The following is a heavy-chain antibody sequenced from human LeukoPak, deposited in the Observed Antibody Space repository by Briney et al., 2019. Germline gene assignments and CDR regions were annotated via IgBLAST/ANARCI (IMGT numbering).Heavy chain of an antibody. Sequence: GGSLRLSCAASGFTFSAYGMSWVRQSPGQGLEWVSGISANGSITFYARSVRGRFTISRDNAKNSLYLQMNSLRAEDTAVYYCARVGGYSSGYYYYYYMDVWGKGTTVTVSS. D-gene: IGHD6-19*01. CDR2: ISANGSIT. CDR3: ARVGGYSSGYYYYYYMDV. CDR1: GFTFSAYG. V-gene: IGHV3-21*01. J-gene: IGHJ6*03.